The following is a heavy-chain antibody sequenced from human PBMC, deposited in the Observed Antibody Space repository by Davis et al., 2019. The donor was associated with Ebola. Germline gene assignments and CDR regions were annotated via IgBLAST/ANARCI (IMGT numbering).Heavy chain of an antibody. Sequence: SVKVSCKASGGTFSSYAISWVRQAPGQGLEWMGRIIPILGIANYAQKFQGRVTITADKSTSTAYMELRSLRSEDTAVYYCARPLGYCSGGSCYHYGMDVWGQGTTVTVSS. J-gene: IGHJ6*02. D-gene: IGHD2-15*01. V-gene: IGHV1-69*04. CDR1: GGTFSSYA. CDR3: ARPLGYCSGGSCYHYGMDV. CDR2: IIPILGIA.